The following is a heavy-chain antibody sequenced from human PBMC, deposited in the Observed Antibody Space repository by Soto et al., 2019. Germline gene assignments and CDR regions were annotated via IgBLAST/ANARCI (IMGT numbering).Heavy chain of an antibody. J-gene: IGHJ6*03. D-gene: IGHD5-12*01. CDR1: GFSLSTSGVG. V-gene: IGHV2-5*02. CDR2: MYWDDDK. CDR3: AHSINIGYESYDYYYIDV. Sequence: QITLKESGPTLVKPTQTLTLTCTFSGFSLSTSGVGVGWIRQPPGKALEWLALMYWDDDKRYSPSLKSRLTITKDTSKNQVVLTMTNMDPVDTATYYCAHSINIGYESYDYYYIDVWGKGTTVTVSS.